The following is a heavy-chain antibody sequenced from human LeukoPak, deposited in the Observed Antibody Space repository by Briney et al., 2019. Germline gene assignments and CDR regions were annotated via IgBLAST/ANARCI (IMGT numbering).Heavy chain of an antibody. J-gene: IGHJ4*02. V-gene: IGHV3-23*01. CDR3: AKRGVVIRVILVGFHKEAYYFDS. CDR1: GITLSNYG. Sequence: GGSLRLSCAVSGITLSNYGMSWVRQAPGKGLEWVAGISDSGGRTNYADSVKGRFTISRDNPKNTLYLQMNSLRAEDTAVYFCAKRGVVIRVILVGFHKEAYYFDSWGQGALVTVFS. D-gene: IGHD3-22*01. CDR2: ISDSGGRT.